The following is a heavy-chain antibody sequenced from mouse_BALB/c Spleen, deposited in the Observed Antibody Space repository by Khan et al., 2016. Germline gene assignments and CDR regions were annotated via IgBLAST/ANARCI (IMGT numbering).Heavy chain of an antibody. CDR1: GYSFTGYN. J-gene: IGHJ4*01. CDR2: IDPYYGGT. D-gene: IGHD2-5*01. V-gene: IGHV1S135*01. CDR3: ATYCSNYVAMDY. Sequence: VQLQQSGPELEKPGASVKISCKASGYSFTGYNMNWVKQSNGKSLEWIGNIDPYYGGTSYNQKFKGKATLTVDNSSSKAYMHIKSLTSEDSAVYYYATYCSNYVAMDYWGQGTSVTVSS.